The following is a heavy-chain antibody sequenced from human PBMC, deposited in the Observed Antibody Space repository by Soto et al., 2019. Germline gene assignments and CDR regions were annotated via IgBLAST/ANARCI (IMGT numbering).Heavy chain of an antibody. CDR2: ISYDGSKK. CDR3: AKDRKIFGVGNRPFDY. CDR1: GFTFSNYA. V-gene: IGHV3-30*18. D-gene: IGHD3-3*01. Sequence: GGSLRLSCAASGFTFSNYAMHWVRQVPGKGLEWVAVISYDGSKKNHSDSVKGRFTISRDNSKSTLYLQMNSLRVEDTAVYYCAKDRKIFGVGNRPFDYWGQGTLVTVSS. J-gene: IGHJ4*02.